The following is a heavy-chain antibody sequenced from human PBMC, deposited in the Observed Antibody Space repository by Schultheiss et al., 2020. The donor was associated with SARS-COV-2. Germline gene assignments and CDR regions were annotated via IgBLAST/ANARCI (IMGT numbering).Heavy chain of an antibody. Sequence: GGSLRLSCAASGFTFSSYGMHWVRQAPGKGLEWVAVISYDGSNKYYADSVKGRFTISRDNSKNTLYLQMNSLRAEDTAVYYCASVHYCSSTSCYGYYMDVWGKGTTVTVSS. CDR2: ISYDGSNK. J-gene: IGHJ6*03. V-gene: IGHV3-30*03. D-gene: IGHD2-2*01. CDR3: ASVHYCSSTSCYGYYMDV. CDR1: GFTFSSYG.